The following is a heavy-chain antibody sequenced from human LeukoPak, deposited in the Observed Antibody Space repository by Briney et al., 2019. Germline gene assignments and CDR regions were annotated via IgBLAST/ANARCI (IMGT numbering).Heavy chain of an antibody. CDR1: GYSFTSYW. CDR2: IYPGDSDT. CDR3: ARHVPDTAMAKNYYYYMDV. Sequence: GESLKISCKGSGYSFTSYWIGWVRQMPGKGLEWMGIIYPGDSDTRYSPSFQGQVTISADKSISTAYLQWSSLKASDTAMYYCARHVPDTAMAKNYYYYMDVWGKGTTVTVSS. V-gene: IGHV5-51*01. J-gene: IGHJ6*03. D-gene: IGHD5-18*01.